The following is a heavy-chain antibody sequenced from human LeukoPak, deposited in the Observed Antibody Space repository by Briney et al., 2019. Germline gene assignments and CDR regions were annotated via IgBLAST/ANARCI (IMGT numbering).Heavy chain of an antibody. Sequence: GGSLRLSCAASGFTFSSYGMHWVRQAPGKGLEWVAFIRYDGSNKYYADSVKGRFTISRDNSKNTLYLQMNSLRAEDTAVYYCAKVEEYCSSTSCHDYWGQGTLVTVS. V-gene: IGHV3-30*02. CDR3: AKVEEYCSSTSCHDY. CDR2: IRYDGSNK. D-gene: IGHD2-2*01. J-gene: IGHJ4*02. CDR1: GFTFSSYG.